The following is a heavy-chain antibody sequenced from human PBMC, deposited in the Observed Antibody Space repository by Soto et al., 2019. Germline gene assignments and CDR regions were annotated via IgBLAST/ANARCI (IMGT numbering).Heavy chain of an antibody. J-gene: IGHJ5*02. CDR1: GFNFSPYW. CDR2: INAEGNT. CDR3: ARGTNTAFDP. V-gene: IGHV3-74*01. D-gene: IGHD2-21*02. Sequence: EAQLVESGGGLVQPGGSLRLSCAASGFNFSPYWMHWVRQTPGKGLVWVSRINAEGNTIYADAVKGRFTISSDNPKNMLYLKLTSLRAEEKAVSFCARGTNTAFDPWGQGTLVTVSS.